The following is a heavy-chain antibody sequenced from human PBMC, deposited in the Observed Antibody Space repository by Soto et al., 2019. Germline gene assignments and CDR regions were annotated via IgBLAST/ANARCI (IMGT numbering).Heavy chain of an antibody. Sequence: QLQLQESGSGLVKPSQTLSLTCAVSGGSISSGGYSLSWIRQPPGKGLEWIGYIYHSGITYYNPSLKSRVHISVDMSKNQFSLKLSSVTAADTAVYYCARFGRRGMDVWGQGTTVTVSS. J-gene: IGHJ6*02. D-gene: IGHD3-3*01. CDR1: GGSISSGGYS. CDR3: ARFGRRGMDV. V-gene: IGHV4-30-2*01. CDR2: IYHSGIT.